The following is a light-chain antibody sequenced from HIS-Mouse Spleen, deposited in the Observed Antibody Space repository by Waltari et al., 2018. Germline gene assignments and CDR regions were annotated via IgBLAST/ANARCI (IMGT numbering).Light chain of an antibody. CDR3: CSYAGSWV. CDR2: EGS. CDR1: SRDVGSYNL. V-gene: IGLV2-23*01. J-gene: IGLJ3*02. Sequence: QSALTQPASVSGSPGQSITISCTGTSRDVGSYNLVSWYQQPPGKAPKLMIYEGSKRPSGVSNRFSGSKSGNTASLTISGLQAEDEAYYYCCSYAGSWVFGGGTKLTVL.